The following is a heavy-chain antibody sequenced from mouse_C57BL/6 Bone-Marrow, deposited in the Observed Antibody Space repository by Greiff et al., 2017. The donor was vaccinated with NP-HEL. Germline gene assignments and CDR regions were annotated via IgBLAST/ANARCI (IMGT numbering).Heavy chain of an antibody. D-gene: IGHD1-1*01. CDR3: TRDNYGSSDYCDY. V-gene: IGHV5-9-1*02. Sequence: EVKLVESGEGLVKPGGSLKLSCAASGFTFSSYAISWVRPTPEKRLEWVAYLSSGGDSIYYADTVKGRFTISRDNARNTLYLQMSSLKSEDTAMYYCTRDNYGSSDYCDYWGQGTTLTVSS. CDR1: GFTFSSYA. CDR2: LSSGGDSI. J-gene: IGHJ2*01.